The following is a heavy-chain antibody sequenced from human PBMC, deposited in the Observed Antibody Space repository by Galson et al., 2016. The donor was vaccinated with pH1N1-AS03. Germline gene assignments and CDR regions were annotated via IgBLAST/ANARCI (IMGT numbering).Heavy chain of an antibody. CDR1: GDSVSSNSAA. CDR3: AREHYSGSFYWFDP. D-gene: IGHD6-6*01. V-gene: IGHV6-1*01. Sequence: CAISGDSVSSNSAAWNWIRQSPSRGLEWLGRTYYRSKWYNDYAVSVKSRITINPDTSKNQFSLQLNSVTTEDTAVYYCAREHYSGSFYWFDPWDQATLLTVSS. CDR2: TYYRSKWYN. J-gene: IGHJ5*02.